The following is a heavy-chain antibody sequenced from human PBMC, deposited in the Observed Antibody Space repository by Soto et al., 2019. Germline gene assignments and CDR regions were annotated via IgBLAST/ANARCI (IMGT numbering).Heavy chain of an antibody. CDR3: AKDRRAGGNSAFYFDF. V-gene: IGHV3-74*01. CDR1: GFTFSSYW. J-gene: IGHJ4*02. D-gene: IGHD3-16*01. CDR2: INSDGRST. Sequence: PGGSLRLSCAASGFTFSSYWMHWVRQAPGKGLVWVSRINSDGRSTTYADSVKGRFTISRDNAKNTVYLQMNSLTAEDTAVYYCAKDRRAGGNSAFYFDFWGQGAQVTVSS.